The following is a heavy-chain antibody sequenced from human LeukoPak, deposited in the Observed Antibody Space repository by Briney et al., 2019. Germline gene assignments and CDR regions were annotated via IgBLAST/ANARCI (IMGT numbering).Heavy chain of an antibody. V-gene: IGHV3-33*06. CDR3: AKGGGHYYYYMDV. CDR2: IWYDGSDK. J-gene: IGHJ6*03. CDR1: GFTFSSYG. D-gene: IGHD3-10*01. Sequence: PGGSLRLSGAASGFTFSSYGMHWVRQAPGKGLEWVAVIWYDGSDKYYADSVKGRFTISRDNSKNTLYLQMNSLRAEDTAVYYCAKGGGHYYYYMDVWGKGTTVTVSS.